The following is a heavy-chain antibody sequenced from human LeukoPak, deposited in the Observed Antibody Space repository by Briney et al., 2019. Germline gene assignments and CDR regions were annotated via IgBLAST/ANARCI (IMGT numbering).Heavy chain of an antibody. CDR3: ARLYYDSSGYYHFDY. CDR1: AGSISSSSYY. D-gene: IGHD3-22*01. J-gene: IGHJ4*02. V-gene: IGHV4-39*01. CDR2: IYYSGST. Sequence: KPSEALSLTCTVSAGSISSSSYYWGWIRQPPGKGLEWIGSIYYSGSTYYNPSLKSRVTISVDTSKNQLSLKLSSVTAADTAVYYCARLYYDSSGYYHFDYWGQGTLVTVSS.